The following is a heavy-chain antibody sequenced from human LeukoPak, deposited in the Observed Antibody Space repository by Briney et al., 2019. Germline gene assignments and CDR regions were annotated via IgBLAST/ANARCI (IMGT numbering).Heavy chain of an antibody. CDR1: GFPFSDFA. Sequence: GGSLRLSCAVSGFPFSDFAMSWVRQAPGKGLEWVGRIKTKTDDGATDYSTPVKARFTISRDDSKTTLYLQMNGLKTEDTAIYYCTTYVGATAYWGQGTLVTVSS. V-gene: IGHV3-15*01. CDR2: IKTKTDDGAT. CDR3: TTYVGATAY. D-gene: IGHD1-26*01. J-gene: IGHJ4*02.